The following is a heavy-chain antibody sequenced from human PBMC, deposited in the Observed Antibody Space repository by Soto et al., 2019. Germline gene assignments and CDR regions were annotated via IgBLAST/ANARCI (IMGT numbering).Heavy chain of an antibody. CDR1: GGSISSSSYY. CDR3: ARRNWFPFDY. V-gene: IGHV4-39*01. D-gene: IGHD3-9*01. J-gene: IGHJ4*02. CDR2: ISSSGST. Sequence: QLQLQESGPGLVKPSETLSLTCTVSGGSISSSSYYWGWIRQPPGKGLEWIGSISSSGSTYYNQSLKSRVAMSVDTSKNQFSIKLTSVAAADTAVYYCARRNWFPFDYWGQGTLVTVSS.